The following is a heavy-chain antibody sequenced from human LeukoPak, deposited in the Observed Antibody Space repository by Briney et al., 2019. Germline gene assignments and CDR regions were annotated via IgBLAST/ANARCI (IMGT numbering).Heavy chain of an antibody. CDR3: ARDWATVTTTQRYYYFDY. J-gene: IGHJ4*02. CDR1: GGSISSGGYY. V-gene: IGHV4-31*03. Sequence: PSETLSLTCTVSGGSISSGGYYWSWIRQHPGKGLEWIGYIYYSGSTNYNPSLKSRVTISVDTSKNQFSLKLSSVTAADTAVYYCARDWATVTTTQRYYYFDYWGQGTLVTVSS. CDR2: IYYSGST. D-gene: IGHD4-17*01.